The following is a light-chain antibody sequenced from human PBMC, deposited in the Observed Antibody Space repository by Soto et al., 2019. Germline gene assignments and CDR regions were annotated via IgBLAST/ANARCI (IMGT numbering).Light chain of an antibody. CDR3: QQRSNWPWT. J-gene: IGKJ1*01. Sequence: ETVLTQSPATLSPSPGERVTLSCRASQSVTTYLAWYQHKPGQAPSLLIYDASHRATGISARFSGSGSGTDFTLTISSLEPEDFAVYYCQQRSNWPWTFGQGTKVDIK. CDR1: QSVTTY. V-gene: IGKV3-11*01. CDR2: DAS.